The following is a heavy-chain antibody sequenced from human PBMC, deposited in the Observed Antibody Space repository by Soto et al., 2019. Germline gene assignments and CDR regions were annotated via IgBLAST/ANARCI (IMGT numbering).Heavy chain of an antibody. CDR2: IYHSGDT. CDR1: GDSISNTNW. D-gene: IGHD6-13*01. V-gene: IGHV4-4*02. Sequence: QVQLQESGPGLVKPSGTLSLTCAVSGDSISNTNWWSWVRQPPGKGLEWIGEIYHSGDTNYNPSLKSRVILSVDKSKNQFFLKVNSVTAADTAVYYCAGAERQQQRDTWGRGILVTVSS. J-gene: IGHJ5*02. CDR3: AGAERQQQRDT.